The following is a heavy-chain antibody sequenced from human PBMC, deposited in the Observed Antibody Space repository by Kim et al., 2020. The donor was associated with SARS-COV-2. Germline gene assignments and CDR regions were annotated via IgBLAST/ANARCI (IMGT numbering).Heavy chain of an antibody. Sequence: GGSLRLSCAPSGFTFSSFGMHWVRQAPGKGLEWVAGVSSDGSKKYYADSVEGRFTISRDNSKKTLFLHMDTLRAEDTAVYYCAKGHSYGPGNWYLFDYWGQGTLVTVSS. D-gene: IGHD3-10*01. CDR1: GFTFSSFG. J-gene: IGHJ4*02. CDR3: AKGHSYGPGNWYLFDY. CDR2: VSSDGSKK. V-gene: IGHV3-30*18.